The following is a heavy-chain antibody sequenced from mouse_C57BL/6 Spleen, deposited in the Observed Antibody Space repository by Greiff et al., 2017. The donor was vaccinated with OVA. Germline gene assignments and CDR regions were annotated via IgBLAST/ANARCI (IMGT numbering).Heavy chain of an antibody. V-gene: IGHV1-82*01. CDR1: GYAFSSSW. D-gene: IGHD2-2*01. CDR2: IYPGDGDT. J-gene: IGHJ1*03. Sequence: VQLQESGPELVKPGASVKISCKASGYAFSSSWMNWVKQRPGKGLEWIGRIYPGDGDTNYNGKFKGKATLTADKSSSTAYMQLSSLTSEDSAVYFCARLRRDWYFDVWGTGTTVTVSS. CDR3: ARLRRDWYFDV.